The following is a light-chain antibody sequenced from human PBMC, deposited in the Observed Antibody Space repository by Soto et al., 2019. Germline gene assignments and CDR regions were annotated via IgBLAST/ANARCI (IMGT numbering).Light chain of an antibody. CDR1: QDITKY. CDR3: QQVDTSPMT. V-gene: IGKV1-9*01. Sequence: DIRLTQSPSFLSASAGDRVTITCRASQDITKYLAWIQQKPGRAPKLLIYGAFTLQRGVPSRFSGRGSGTEFTLTISSLQPEDFAIYYCQQVDTSPMTFGGGTKVEIK. CDR2: GAF. J-gene: IGKJ4*01.